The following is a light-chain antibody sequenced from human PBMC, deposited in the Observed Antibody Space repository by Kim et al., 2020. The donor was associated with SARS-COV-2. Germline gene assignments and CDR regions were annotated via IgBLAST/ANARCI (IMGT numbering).Light chain of an antibody. CDR1: NIGSKS. V-gene: IGLV3-21*03. CDR3: QVWDSSSDHHVV. J-gene: IGLJ2*01. Sequence: SSELTQPPSVSVAPGKTARITCGGNNIGSKSVHWYQQKPGQAPVLVVYDDSDRPSGIPGRFSGSNSGNTATLTISRVEDGDEADYYCQVWDSSSDHHVVFGGGTQLTVL. CDR2: DDS.